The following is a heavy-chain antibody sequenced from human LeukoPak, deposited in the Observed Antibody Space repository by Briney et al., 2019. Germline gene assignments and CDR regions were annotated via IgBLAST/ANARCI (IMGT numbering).Heavy chain of an antibody. J-gene: IGHJ4*02. CDR3: VRHSGSHGVIFDY. Sequence: GGSLRLSCAASGFTFSSYAMSWVRQAPGKGLEWVSYISNSGNTIYYADSVKGRFTISRGNAKNSLFLQMNSLRAEDTAVYYCVRHSGSHGVIFDYWGQGTLVTVSS. D-gene: IGHD1-26*01. CDR2: ISNSGNTI. CDR1: GFTFSSYA. V-gene: IGHV3-48*04.